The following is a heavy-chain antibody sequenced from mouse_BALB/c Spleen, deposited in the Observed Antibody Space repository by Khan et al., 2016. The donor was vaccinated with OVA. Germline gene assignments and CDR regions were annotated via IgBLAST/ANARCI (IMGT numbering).Heavy chain of an antibody. CDR3: SRVGPYHGNYEAWFAY. CDR2: INPTNIYT. D-gene: IGHD2-10*01. V-gene: IGHV1-4*01. J-gene: IGHJ3*01. CDR1: GYTFTSYT. Sequence: QVQLQQSGAELARPGASVKMSCKASGYTFTSYTIHWVKQRPGQGLEWIGYINPTNIYTNYNQKFRDKATLTADKSSRTAYMQLSSLTSEDSAVYYGSRVGPYHGNYEAWFAYWGQGTLVTVSA.